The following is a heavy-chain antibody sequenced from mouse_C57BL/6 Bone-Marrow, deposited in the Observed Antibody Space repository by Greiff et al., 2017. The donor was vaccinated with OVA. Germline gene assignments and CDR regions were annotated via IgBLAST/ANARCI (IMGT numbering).Heavy chain of an antibody. J-gene: IGHJ2*01. CDR2: IYPGGGYT. CDR1: GYTFTNYW. Sequence: QVQLQQSGAELVRPGTSVKMSCTASGYTFTNYWIGWAKQRPGHGLEWLGDIYPGGGYTNYNEKFKGKATLTADKSSSTAYKQFSSLTSEDSAIYYGARSLPPDYWGQGTTLTVSS. CDR3: ARSLPPDY. V-gene: IGHV1-63*01.